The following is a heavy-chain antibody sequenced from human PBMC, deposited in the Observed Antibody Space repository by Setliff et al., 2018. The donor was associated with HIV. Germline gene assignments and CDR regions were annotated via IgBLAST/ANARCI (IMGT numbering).Heavy chain of an antibody. V-gene: IGHV1-2*06. CDR2: INPNSGGT. CDR3: ARHAPYPPWAYYDYYMDV. D-gene: IGHD2-2*01. CDR1: GYTFTGYY. J-gene: IGHJ6*03. Sequence: ASVKVSCKASGYTFTGYYIHWVRQAPGQGLEWMGRINPNSGGTIYAQKFQGRVTMTRDTSISTAYMELSRLGSDDTAVYYCARHAPYPPWAYYDYYMDVWGKGTTVTVSS.